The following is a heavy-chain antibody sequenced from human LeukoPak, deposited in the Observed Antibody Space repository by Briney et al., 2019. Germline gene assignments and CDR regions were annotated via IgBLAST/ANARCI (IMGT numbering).Heavy chain of an antibody. D-gene: IGHD5-18*01. CDR3: ARHLRLWQNWFDP. V-gene: IGHV5-51*01. CDR2: IYPGDSDT. CDR1: GYSFTNYW. J-gene: IGHJ5*02. Sequence: GESLEISCKGSGYSFTNYWIGWVRQMPGKGPEWMGIIYPGDSDTRYGPSFQGQVTISADKSISTAYLQWSSLKASDTAMYYCARHLRLWQNWFDPWGQGTLLSVYS.